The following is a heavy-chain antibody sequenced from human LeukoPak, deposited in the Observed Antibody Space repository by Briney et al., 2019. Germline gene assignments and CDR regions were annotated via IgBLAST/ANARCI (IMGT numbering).Heavy chain of an antibody. J-gene: IGHJ4*02. CDR3: ARAGQGYCTSTSCYLSLDF. CDR1: GGSISSSNW. D-gene: IGHD2-2*01. Sequence: SETLSLTCAVSGGSISSSNWWSWVRQPPGKGLEWIGQIYHSGSTNYNPSLKSRVAMSIDKSKNQFSLNVNSVTAADTAVYYCARAGQGYCTSTSCYLSLDFWGQGTLVTVSS. V-gene: IGHV4-4*02. CDR2: IYHSGST.